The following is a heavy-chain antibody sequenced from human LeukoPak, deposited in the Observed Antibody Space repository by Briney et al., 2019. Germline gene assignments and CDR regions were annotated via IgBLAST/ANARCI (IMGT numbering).Heavy chain of an antibody. CDR3: ARARGSYYGYYFDY. V-gene: IGHV4-39*01. J-gene: IGHJ4*02. Sequence: SETLSLTCTVSGGSISSSSYYWGWIRQLPGKGLEWIGSIYYSGSTYYNPSLKSRVTISVDTSKNQFSLKLSSVTAADTAVYYCARARGSYYGYYFDYWGQGTLVTVSS. D-gene: IGHD1-26*01. CDR2: IYYSGST. CDR1: GGSISSSSYY.